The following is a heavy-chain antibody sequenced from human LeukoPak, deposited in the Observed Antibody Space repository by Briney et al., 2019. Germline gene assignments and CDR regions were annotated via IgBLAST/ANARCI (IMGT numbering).Heavy chain of an antibody. J-gene: IGHJ3*02. CDR2: IDGPRIGT. D-gene: IGHD2-21*01. Sequence: GRRGLAGEVSGFARGQIWMDGVSQAPGKWLEFVARIDGPRIGTVYADSVQGRLTFYRDNAKNTLSLQMNSLRNDDTAMYYCVRDLFPDAFDIWGQGTRVTVSS. CDR1: GFARGQIW. CDR3: VRDLFPDAFDI. V-gene: IGHV3-74*01.